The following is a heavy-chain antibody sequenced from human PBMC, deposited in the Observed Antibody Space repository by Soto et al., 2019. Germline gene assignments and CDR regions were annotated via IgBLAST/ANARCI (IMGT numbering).Heavy chain of an antibody. J-gene: IGHJ5*02. Sequence: SQTLSLTCAISGDSVSSNSAAWNWIRQSPSRGLEWLGRTYYRSKWYNDYAVSVKSRITINPDTSKNQFSLRPNSVTPEDTAVYYCASYYYDSSGDNWFDPWGQGTLVTVSS. V-gene: IGHV6-1*01. CDR2: TYYRSKWYN. CDR3: ASYYYDSSGDNWFDP. D-gene: IGHD3-22*01. CDR1: GDSVSSNSAA.